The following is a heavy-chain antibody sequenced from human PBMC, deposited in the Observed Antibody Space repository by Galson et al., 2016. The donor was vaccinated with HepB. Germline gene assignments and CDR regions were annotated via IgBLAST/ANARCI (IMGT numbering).Heavy chain of an antibody. CDR2: ISYDGKSE. D-gene: IGHD3-10*01. V-gene: IGHV3-30*18. CDR3: AKERGSRLTMVRGVLDPFDI. J-gene: IGHJ3*02. Sequence: SLRLSCAASGFTFSTYGMHWVRQAPGKGLEWVALISYDGKSESYADSVMGRVTISRDNSKNTFYLQMSSLRAEDTAVYYCAKERGSRLTMVRGVLDPFDIWGQGTLVTVSS. CDR1: GFTFSTYG.